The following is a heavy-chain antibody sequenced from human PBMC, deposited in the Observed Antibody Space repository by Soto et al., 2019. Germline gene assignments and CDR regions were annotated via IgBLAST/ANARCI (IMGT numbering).Heavy chain of an antibody. CDR2: IIPIFGTA. D-gene: IGHD3-22*01. CDR1: GCTFSSHA. CDR3: ARMSSGYEPFDY. V-gene: IGHV1-69*01. J-gene: IGHJ4*02. Sequence: SVKVSCQASGCTFSSHAISWVRQAPGQRLEWMGGIIPIFGTANYAQKFQGRVTITADESTSTAYMELSSLRSEDTAVYYCARMSSGYEPFDYWGQGTLVTVSS.